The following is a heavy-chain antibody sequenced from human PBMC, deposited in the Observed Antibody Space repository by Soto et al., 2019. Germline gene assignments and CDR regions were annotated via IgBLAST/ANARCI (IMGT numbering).Heavy chain of an antibody. CDR3: AHRVLRTVFGLVTTTAIYFDF. D-gene: IGHD3-3*01. J-gene: IGHJ4*02. CDR2: IYWDDDK. CDR1: GFSLTTSGVG. V-gene: IGHV2-5*02. Sequence: QITLNESGPTVVRPTETLTLTCRFSGFSLTTSGVGVGWVRQSPGKAPEWLALIYWDDDKRYSESLKSRLTITKDTGKNQVVLTVANLDPTDTATYYCAHRVLRTVFGLVTTTAIYFDFWGQGTPVAVSS.